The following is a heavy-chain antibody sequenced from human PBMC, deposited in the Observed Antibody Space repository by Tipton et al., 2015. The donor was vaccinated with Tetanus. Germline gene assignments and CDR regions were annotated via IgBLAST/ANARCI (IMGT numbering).Heavy chain of an antibody. CDR3: AREAPYYYDSSGSFDY. J-gene: IGHJ4*02. V-gene: IGHV3-33*01. CDR1: GFTFSSYG. D-gene: IGHD3-22*01. Sequence: SLRLSCAASGFTFSSYGMHWVRQAPGKGLEWVAVIWYDGSNKYYADSVKGRFTISRDNSKNTLYLQMNSLRAEDTAVYYCAREAPYYYDSSGSFDYWGQGTLVTVSS. CDR2: IWYDGSNK.